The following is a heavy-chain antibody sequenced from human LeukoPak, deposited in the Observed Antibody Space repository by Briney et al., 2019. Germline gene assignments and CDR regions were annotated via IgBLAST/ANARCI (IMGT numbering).Heavy chain of an antibody. V-gene: IGHV4-4*08. CDR3: ARAHYDLLTGWYFDL. Sequence: ASETLSLTCSVSGGSIESYYWSWIRQPPGKGLEFIGYIAASGTTKHNPSLKSRVTLSMDTSKNQFSLKLRSVTAADTAVYYCARAHYDLLTGWYFDLWGRGTLVTV. CDR2: IAASGTT. D-gene: IGHD3-9*01. J-gene: IGHJ2*01. CDR1: GGSIESYY.